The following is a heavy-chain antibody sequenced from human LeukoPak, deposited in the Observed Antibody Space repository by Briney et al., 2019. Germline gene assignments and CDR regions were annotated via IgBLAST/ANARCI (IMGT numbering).Heavy chain of an antibody. CDR3: AKASEDYVWGSHLYYIDY. CDR2: ISYDGSNK. Sequence: GGSLRLSCAASGFTFSSYAMHWVRQAPGKGLEWVAVISYDGSNKYYADSVKGRFTISRDNSKNTLYLQMNSLRAEDTAVHYCAKASEDYVWGSHLYYIDYWGQGTLVTVSS. D-gene: IGHD3-16*01. J-gene: IGHJ4*02. V-gene: IGHV3-30-3*01. CDR1: GFTFSSYA.